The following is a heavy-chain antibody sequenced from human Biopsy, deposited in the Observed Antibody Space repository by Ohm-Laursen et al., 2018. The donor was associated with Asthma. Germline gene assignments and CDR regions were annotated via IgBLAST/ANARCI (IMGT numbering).Heavy chain of an antibody. CDR3: ARDQRYKVQGPFFYGMDV. D-gene: IGHD1-14*01. CDR1: GFTFGHYG. CDR2: ISFDGKNK. V-gene: IGHV3-30*19. Sequence: SLRLSCTASGFTFGHYGMHWVRQAPGKGLEWIAVISFDGKNKYYGDSVQGRLTVSRDNSNNTLFLQMNRLRGEDSALYFCARDQRYKVQGPFFYGMDVWGQGTTVTVSS. J-gene: IGHJ6*02.